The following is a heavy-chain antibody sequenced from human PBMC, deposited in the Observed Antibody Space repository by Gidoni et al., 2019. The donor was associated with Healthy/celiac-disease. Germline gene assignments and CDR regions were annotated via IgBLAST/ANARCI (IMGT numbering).Heavy chain of an antibody. V-gene: IGHV3-7*01. CDR2: IKQDGSEK. D-gene: IGHD3-22*01. Sequence: EVQLVESGGGLVQPGGSLRLSCAASGFTFSSYWMSWVRQAPGKGLEWVANIKQDGSEKYYVDSVKGRFTISRDNAKNSLYLQMNSLRAEDTAVYYCARGRKYYYDSSGHIDYWGQGTLVTVSS. CDR1: GFTFSSYW. CDR3: ARGRKYYYDSSGHIDY. J-gene: IGHJ4*02.